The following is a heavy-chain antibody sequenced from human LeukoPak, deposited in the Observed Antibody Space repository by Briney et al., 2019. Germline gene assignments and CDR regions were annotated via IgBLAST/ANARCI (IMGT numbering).Heavy chain of an antibody. V-gene: IGHV3-23*01. CDR3: AKLGGQEVHNYYVAV. J-gene: IGHJ6*03. D-gene: IGHD3-16*01. CDR2: ISEDDDT. Sequence: GGSLRLSCVASGFTFADHVFHWIRQVPGKGLEWLAYISEDDDTYYANSVRGRFTISRDNSKNTLFLQMNSLRAEDTAVYYCAKLGGQEVHNYYVAVWGKGTTVAVSS. CDR1: GFTFADHV.